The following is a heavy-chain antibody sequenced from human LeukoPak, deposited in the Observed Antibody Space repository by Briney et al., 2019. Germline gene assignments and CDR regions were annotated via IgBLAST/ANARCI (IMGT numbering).Heavy chain of an antibody. Sequence: SETLSLTCAVYGGSFSGYYWSWIRQPPGKGLEWIGEINHSGGTNYNPSLKSRVTISVDTSKNQFSLKLSSVTAADTAVYYCARLDTARAYGMDVWGQGTTVTVSS. J-gene: IGHJ6*02. CDR2: INHSGGT. CDR3: ARLDTARAYGMDV. V-gene: IGHV4-34*01. D-gene: IGHD5-18*01. CDR1: GGSFSGYY.